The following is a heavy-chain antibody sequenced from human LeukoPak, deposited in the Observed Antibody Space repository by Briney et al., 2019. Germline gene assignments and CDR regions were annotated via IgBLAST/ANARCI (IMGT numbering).Heavy chain of an antibody. Sequence: GGSLRLSCAASDFMFSDYWMSWVRQAPGKGPEWVANINKDGSEEHYVDCVRGRFTVSRDNAKKSLFLQMNSLRVEDTAVYYCATYDNWVAGDVWGQGTSLSVSS. D-gene: IGHD1-1*01. CDR2: INKDGSEE. V-gene: IGHV3-7*01. J-gene: IGHJ6*02. CDR1: DFMFSDYW. CDR3: ATYDNWVAGDV.